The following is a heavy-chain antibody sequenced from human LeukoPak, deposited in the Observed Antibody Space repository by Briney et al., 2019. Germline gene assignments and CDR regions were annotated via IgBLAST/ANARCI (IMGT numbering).Heavy chain of an antibody. CDR2: IYYSGSA. CDR1: GGSISTYY. CDR3: ARGPKPYPLPGFGYFDY. D-gene: IGHD3-3*01. Sequence: SETLSLTCTVSGGSISTYYWSWIRQLPGKGLEWIGYIYYSGSANYNPSLKSRVTISVDTSKNQFSLKLSSVTAADTAVYYCARGPKPYPLPGFGYFDYWGQGTLVTVSS. V-gene: IGHV4-59*12. J-gene: IGHJ4*02.